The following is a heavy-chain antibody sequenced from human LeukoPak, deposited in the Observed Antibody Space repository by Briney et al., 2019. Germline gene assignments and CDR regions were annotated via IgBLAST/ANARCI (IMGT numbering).Heavy chain of an antibody. Sequence: ASVKVSCKASGYTFTCHGISWVRQAPGQGLEWMGWISAYNGNTNYAQKLQGRVTMTTDTSTSTPYMELRSLRSDDTAVYYCARYYGDYPGYYGMDVWGQGTTVTVSS. J-gene: IGHJ6*02. V-gene: IGHV1-18*01. D-gene: IGHD4-17*01. CDR1: GYTFTCHG. CDR3: ARYYGDYPGYYGMDV. CDR2: ISAYNGNT.